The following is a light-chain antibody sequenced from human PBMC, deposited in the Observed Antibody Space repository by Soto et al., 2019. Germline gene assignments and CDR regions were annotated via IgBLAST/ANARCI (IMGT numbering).Light chain of an antibody. Sequence: QSALTQPASVSGSPGQSITISCTGTSSDVGGYNYVSWYQQHPGKAPKLMIYDVSNRPSGVSNRFSGSKSGNTASLTISGVQAEDEADYYCSSYTSISNYVFGTGTKLTVL. CDR1: SSDVGGYNY. CDR2: DVS. J-gene: IGLJ1*01. CDR3: SSYTSISNYV. V-gene: IGLV2-14*01.